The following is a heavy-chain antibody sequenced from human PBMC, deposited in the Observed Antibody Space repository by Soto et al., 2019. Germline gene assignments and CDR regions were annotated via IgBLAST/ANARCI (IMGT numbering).Heavy chain of an antibody. D-gene: IGHD2-15*01. CDR3: ARDHYSRAMNV. CDR1: GYTFDSHD. J-gene: IGHJ6*02. Sequence: QVQLVQSGAEVKKPGASLRVSCKAFGYTFDSHDISWVRQAPGQGLEWMGWTSGDNGKTNYAEKFQGRVTMTTDTATSAAYLELRNLRSDDTAVYYCARDHYSRAMNVWGQGTTVTVSS. V-gene: IGHV1-18*01. CDR2: TSGDNGKT.